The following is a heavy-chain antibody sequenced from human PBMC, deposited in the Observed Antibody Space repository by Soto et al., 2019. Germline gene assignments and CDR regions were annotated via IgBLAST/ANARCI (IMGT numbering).Heavy chain of an antibody. J-gene: IGHJ1*01. D-gene: IGHD6-13*01. Sequence: ASVKVSCKASGYTFTSYGISWVRQAPGQGLEWMGRIIAYLGIANYAQKFQGRVTITTDKSTSTAYMELSSLRSEDTAVYYCAASIEEQQLQYFQHWGQGTLVTVSS. CDR1: GYTFTSYG. V-gene: IGHV1-69*04. CDR3: AASIEEQQLQYFQH. CDR2: IIAYLGIA.